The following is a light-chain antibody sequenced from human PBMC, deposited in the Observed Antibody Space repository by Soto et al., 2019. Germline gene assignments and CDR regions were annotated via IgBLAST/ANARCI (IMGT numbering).Light chain of an antibody. CDR1: SSDVGAYDY. V-gene: IGLV2-8*01. J-gene: IGLJ1*01. CDR2: EVT. CDR3: GTWDSSLSAYV. Sequence: QSALTQPPSASGSPGQSVTISCTGTSSDVGAYDYVSWYQQHPGEAPKLMIYEVTKRPSGVPDRFSGSKSGNTASLTVSGLQTGDEADYYCGTWDSSLSAYVFGTGTKVTVL.